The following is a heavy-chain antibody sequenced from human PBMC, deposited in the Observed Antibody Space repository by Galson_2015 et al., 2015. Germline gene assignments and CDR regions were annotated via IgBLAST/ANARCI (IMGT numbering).Heavy chain of an antibody. Sequence: SVKVSCKASGGTFSSYAISWVRQAPGQGLEWMGGIIPIFGIANYAQKFQGRVTITADKSTSTAYMELSSLRSEDTAVYYCASGYGGYCSSTSCYTGWFDPWGQGTLVTVSS. D-gene: IGHD2-2*02. CDR2: IIPIFGIA. CDR1: GGTFSSYA. CDR3: ASGYGGYCSSTSCYTGWFDP. V-gene: IGHV1-69*10. J-gene: IGHJ5*02.